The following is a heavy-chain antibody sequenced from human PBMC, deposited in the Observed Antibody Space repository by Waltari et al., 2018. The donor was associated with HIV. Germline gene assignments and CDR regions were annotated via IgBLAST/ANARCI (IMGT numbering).Heavy chain of an antibody. CDR1: GYNFVNHD. CDR3: TRGLALHIAAPSADV. Sequence: QSPTEVRRPGASVRVSCRISGYNFVNHDITWMRQAAGEGLEWMGFINPKTGDTHYLEKYRGRLTLTRNISAATAFLDLTNLTRDDTATYYCTRGLALHIAAPSADVWGQGTTVIV. CDR2: INPKTGDT. J-gene: IGHJ6*02. D-gene: IGHD4-4*01. V-gene: IGHV1-8*01.